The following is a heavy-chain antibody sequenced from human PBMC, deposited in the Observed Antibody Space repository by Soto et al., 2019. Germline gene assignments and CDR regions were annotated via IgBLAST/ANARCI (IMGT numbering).Heavy chain of an antibody. V-gene: IGHV3-23*01. J-gene: IGHJ4*02. Sequence: VQLLESGGGLVQPGGSLGLSCVASGFPFSSYAMSWVRQTPEKGLEWVSAISGGGGDRYYADSVKGRFTSSRDNSRNTRYLHMNSLRAEDSSVYYCARSLFMAAVDIEPVASWGRGTLVTVSS. CDR1: GFPFSSYA. CDR2: ISGGGGDR. D-gene: IGHD6-13*01. CDR3: ARSLFMAAVDIEPVAS.